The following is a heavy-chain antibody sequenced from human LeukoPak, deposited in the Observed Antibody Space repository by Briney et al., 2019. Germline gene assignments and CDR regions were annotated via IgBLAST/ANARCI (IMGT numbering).Heavy chain of an antibody. V-gene: IGHV3-7*03. CDR2: IKQGGGEN. CDR3: AKPGFDY. CDR1: GFTFSNYW. Sequence: GGSLRLSCAASGFTFSNYWMSWVRQAPGKGLEWVANIKQGGGENYYVDSVKGRFTISRDNAKNSLYLQMNSLRAEDTAVYYCAKPGFDYWGQGTLVTVSS. J-gene: IGHJ4*02.